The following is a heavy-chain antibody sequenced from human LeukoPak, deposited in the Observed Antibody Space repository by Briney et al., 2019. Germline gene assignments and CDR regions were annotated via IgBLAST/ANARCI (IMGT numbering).Heavy chain of an antibody. J-gene: IGHJ4*02. Sequence: ASVKVSCKASGYTFTSYDINWVRQATGQGLEWMGWMNPNSGNTGYAKKFQGRVTMTRNPYINTAYMELSSLRSEDTAVYYCARGLDYDSSGYYYPFDYWGQGTLATVSS. V-gene: IGHV1-8*01. CDR2: MNPNSGNT. CDR3: ARGLDYDSSGYYYPFDY. CDR1: GYTFTSYD. D-gene: IGHD3-22*01.